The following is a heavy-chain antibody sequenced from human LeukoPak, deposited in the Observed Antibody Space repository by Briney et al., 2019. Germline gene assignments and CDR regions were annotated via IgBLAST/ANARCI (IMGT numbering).Heavy chain of an antibody. CDR3: AKDPYYYDSRSYSFFDY. CDR2: ISYDGKNK. J-gene: IGHJ4*02. CDR1: GFTFSSYG. V-gene: IGHV3-30*18. Sequence: GGSLRLSCAASGFTFSSYGMHWVRQAPGKGLEWVAVISYDGKNKYYADSVKGRFTISRDNSKNTLYLQMNSLRAEDTAVYYCAKDPYYYDSRSYSFFDYWGQGTLVTVSS. D-gene: IGHD3-10*01.